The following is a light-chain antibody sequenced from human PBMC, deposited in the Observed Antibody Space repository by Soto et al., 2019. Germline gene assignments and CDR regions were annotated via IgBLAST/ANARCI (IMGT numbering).Light chain of an antibody. V-gene: IGKV3-20*01. Sequence: EIVLTQSPGNLSLSPGERATLSCRASQSVSSIYLTWFQQNPGQAPRLLIYGASSRAAGVPDKFSGSGSGTDLTLTISRLEHADFTVYFCQHHRSQPYSFGKGTNLDI. CDR1: QSVSSIY. J-gene: IGKJ2*01. CDR3: QHHRSQPYS. CDR2: GAS.